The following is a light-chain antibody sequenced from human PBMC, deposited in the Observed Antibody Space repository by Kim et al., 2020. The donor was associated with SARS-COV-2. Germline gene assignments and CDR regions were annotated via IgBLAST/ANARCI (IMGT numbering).Light chain of an antibody. Sequence: SYELTQPPSVSVSPGQTATITCSGDNLGNRFVWWYHQKPGQSPVLVIFQDTKRPSGIPERFSGSNSGNTATLTISGTQAMDEADYYCQTWDSRTAVFGGGTQLTVL. V-gene: IGLV3-1*01. CDR3: QTWDSRTAV. CDR2: QDT. CDR1: NLGNRF. J-gene: IGLJ2*01.